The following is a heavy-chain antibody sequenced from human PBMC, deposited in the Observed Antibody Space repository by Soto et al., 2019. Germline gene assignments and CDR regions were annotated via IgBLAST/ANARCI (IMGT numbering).Heavy chain of an antibody. CDR1: GGSITSYY. V-gene: IGHV4-59*01. CDR3: ARASTVTTRYGMDV. D-gene: IGHD4-17*01. CDR2: IYYSGST. J-gene: IGHJ6*02. Sequence: SETLSLTCTVSGGSITSYYLSWIRQSPGKGLEWVGYIYYSGSTNYNPSLKSRVSISVDTTKNQFSLKLSSVTAADTAVYYCARASTVTTRYGMDVWGQGTTVTVSS.